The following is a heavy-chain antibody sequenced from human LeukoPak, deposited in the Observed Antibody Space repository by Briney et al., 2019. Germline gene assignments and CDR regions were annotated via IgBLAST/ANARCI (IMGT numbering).Heavy chain of an antibody. J-gene: IGHJ4*02. CDR1: GGSISSSSYY. Sequence: QPSETLSLTCTVSGGSISSSSYYWGWIRQPPGKGLEWIGNIYYSGSTYYNPSLKSRVTISVDTSKKQFSLKLTSVTAADTAVYYCASLGTVTAFDYWGQGTLVTVSS. V-gene: IGHV4-39*01. D-gene: IGHD4-17*01. CDR2: IYYSGST. CDR3: ASLGTVTAFDY.